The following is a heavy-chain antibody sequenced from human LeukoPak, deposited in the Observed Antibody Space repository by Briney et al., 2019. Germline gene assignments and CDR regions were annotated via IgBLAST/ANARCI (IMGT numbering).Heavy chain of an antibody. J-gene: IGHJ6*02. CDR3: AKGAVAGDYYYYGMDV. D-gene: IGHD6-19*01. V-gene: IGHV3-9*01. Sequence: PGRSLRLSCAASGFTFDDYAMHWVRQAPGKGLEWVSGISWNSGSIGYADSVKGRFTISRDNAKNSLYLQMNSLRAEDTALYYCAKGAVAGDYYYYGMDVWDQGTTVTVSS. CDR1: GFTFDDYA. CDR2: ISWNSGSI.